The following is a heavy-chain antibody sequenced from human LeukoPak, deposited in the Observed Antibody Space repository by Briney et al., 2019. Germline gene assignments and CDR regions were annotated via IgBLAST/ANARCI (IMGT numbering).Heavy chain of an antibody. J-gene: IGHJ4*02. CDR1: GYTFTCYY. CDR2: INPNSGGT. Sequence: GASVKVSCKASGYTFTCYYMHWVRQAPGQGLEWMGWINPNSGGTNYAQKFQGRVTMTRDRSISTAYIELSRLRSDDTAVYYCATNIRHTVTTNFYYWGQGTLLTVSS. D-gene: IGHD4-17*01. CDR3: ATNIRHTVTTNFYY. V-gene: IGHV1-2*02.